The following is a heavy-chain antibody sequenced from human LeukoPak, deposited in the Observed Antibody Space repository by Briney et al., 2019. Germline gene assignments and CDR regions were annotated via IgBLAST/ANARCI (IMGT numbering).Heavy chain of an antibody. Sequence: PSETLSLTCPLAGGSISISSYYCGWLRQPPGKGLEGFGSTYYGGSTYYDASLKSRVTISVDKSKNQFSLKLSSVTAADTAVYYCARRYCSSTSCPGANDYWGEGTLVTVSS. V-gene: IGHV4-39*01. D-gene: IGHD2-2*01. CDR2: TYYGGST. CDR1: GGSISISSYY. J-gene: IGHJ4*02. CDR3: ARRYCSSTSCPGANDY.